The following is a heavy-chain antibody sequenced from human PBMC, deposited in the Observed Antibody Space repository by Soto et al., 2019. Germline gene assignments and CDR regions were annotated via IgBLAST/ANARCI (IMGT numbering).Heavy chain of an antibody. V-gene: IGHV1-46*03. CDR1: GYAFTSYY. CDR3: ARADDSGYDDKIENWFDP. Sequence: ASVKVSCKAAGYAFTSYYMHWVRQAPGQGLEWMGIINPSGGSTSYAQKFQGRVTMTRDTSTSTVYMELSSLRSEDTAVYYCARADDSGYDDKIENWFDPWGQGTLVTVS. D-gene: IGHD5-12*01. CDR2: INPSGGST. J-gene: IGHJ5*02.